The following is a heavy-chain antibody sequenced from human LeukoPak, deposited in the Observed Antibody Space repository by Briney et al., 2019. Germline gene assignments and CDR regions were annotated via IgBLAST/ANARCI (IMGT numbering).Heavy chain of an antibody. CDR2: IRYDGSNK. CDR3: AKDHRAYCGGDCVDFDY. J-gene: IGHJ4*02. CDR1: GFTFSSYG. Sequence: PGGSLRLSCAASGFTFSSYGMHWVRQAPGKGLEWVAFIRYDGSNKYYADSVKGRFTISRDNSKNTLYLQMNSLRAEGTAVYYCAKDHRAYCGGDCVDFDYWGQGTLVTVSS. V-gene: IGHV3-30*02. D-gene: IGHD2-21*02.